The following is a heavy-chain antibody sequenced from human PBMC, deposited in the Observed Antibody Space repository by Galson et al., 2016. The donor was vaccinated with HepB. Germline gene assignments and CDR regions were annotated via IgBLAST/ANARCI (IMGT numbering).Heavy chain of an antibody. D-gene: IGHD6-13*01. V-gene: IGHV5-51*01. CDR3: VRRGGYGTGWYLFYPVDY. J-gene: IGHJ4*02. Sequence: QSGAEVKKPGESLKISCQGSGYSFSNYWIAWVRQMPGKGLEWMGIIYPGDSDIRYSPSFQGQVTISADTSITTAYLQWRSLEASDSAMYYCVRRGGYGTGWYLFYPVDYWGQGTLVTVS. CDR1: GYSFSNYW. CDR2: IYPGDSDI.